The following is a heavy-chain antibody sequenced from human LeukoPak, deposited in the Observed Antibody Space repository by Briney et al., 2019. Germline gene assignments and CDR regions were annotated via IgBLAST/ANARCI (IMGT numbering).Heavy chain of an antibody. CDR2: IYYSEST. D-gene: IGHD3-10*01. J-gene: IGHJ4*02. CDR1: GGSISSYY. Sequence: SETLSLTCTVSGGSISSYYWSWIRQPPGKGLEWIGYIYYSESTNYNPSLKSRVTISVDTSKNQFSLKLSSVTAADTAVYYCAGKDYFGSGSYFYWGQGTLVTVSS. V-gene: IGHV4-59*12. CDR3: AGKDYFGSGSYFY.